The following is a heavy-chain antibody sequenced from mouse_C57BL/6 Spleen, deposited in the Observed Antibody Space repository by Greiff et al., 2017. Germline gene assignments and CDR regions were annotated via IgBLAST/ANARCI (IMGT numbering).Heavy chain of an antibody. J-gene: IGHJ1*03. D-gene: IGHD1-1*01. Sequence: EVKLEESGPGLVKPSQSLSLTCSVTGYSITSGYYWNWIRQFPGNKLEWMGYISYDGSNNYNPSLKNRISITRDTSKNQFFLKLNSVTTEDTATDYCAREITTVDYWYFDVWGTGTTVTVSS. CDR3: AREITTVDYWYFDV. CDR2: ISYDGSN. CDR1: GYSITSGYY. V-gene: IGHV3-6*01.